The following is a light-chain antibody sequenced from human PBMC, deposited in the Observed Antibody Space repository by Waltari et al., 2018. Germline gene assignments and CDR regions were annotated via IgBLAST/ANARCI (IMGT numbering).Light chain of an antibody. CDR3: QQYHNLPAT. CDR2: DAA. V-gene: IGKV1-33*01. CDR1: QDISNS. Sequence: DIQMTQSPSSLSASVGDRVTITCQASQDISNSLNWYQQKPGKAPKVLIYDAANLESGVQSRFSGSGFGTDFTFTISSLQPEDLATYFCQQYHNLPATFGGGTKVESK. J-gene: IGKJ4*01.